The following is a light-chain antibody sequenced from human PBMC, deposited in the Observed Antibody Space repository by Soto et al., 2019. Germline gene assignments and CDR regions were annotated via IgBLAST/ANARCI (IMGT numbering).Light chain of an antibody. CDR2: KAS. CDR1: QSISSW. J-gene: IGKJ1*01. Sequence: DIHMTQSPSTLSASVGDRVTITCRASQSISSWLAWYQQKPGKAPNLLIYKASSLESGVPSRFSGSGSGTEFTLTISSLQPDDFAIYYCQQYNSYWTFGQGTKVEIK. CDR3: QQYNSYWT. V-gene: IGKV1-5*03.